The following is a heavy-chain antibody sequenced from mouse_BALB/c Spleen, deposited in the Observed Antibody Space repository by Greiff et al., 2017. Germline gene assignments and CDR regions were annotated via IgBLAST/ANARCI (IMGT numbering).Heavy chain of an antibody. J-gene: IGHJ3*01. CDR2: ISYSGST. CDR1: GDSITSGY. CDR3: ARSQYGNLAWFAY. D-gene: IGHD2-10*02. V-gene: IGHV3-8*02. Sequence: VQLKESGPSLVKPSQTLSLTCSVTGDSITSGYWNWIRKFPGNKLEYMGYISYSGSTYYNPSLKSRISITRDTSKNQYYLQLNSVTTEDTATYYCARSQYGNLAWFAYWGQGTLVTVSA.